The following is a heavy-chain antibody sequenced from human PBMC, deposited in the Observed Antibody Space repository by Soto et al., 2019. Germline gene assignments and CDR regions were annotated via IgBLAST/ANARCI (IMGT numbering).Heavy chain of an antibody. D-gene: IGHD2-21*01. Sequence: ASVKVSCKASGYTFTSYAIHWVRQAPGQSLEWMGWINAGNGNTKSSEKFQGRVTISRATSASTAYLELSRLTSEDTAVYFCARAVVNCFIPYCYRIHPHWFDPSCPALLVTVFS. V-gene: IGHV1-3*01. J-gene: IGHJ5*02. CDR1: GYTFTSYA. CDR3: ARAVVNCFIPYCYRIHPHWFDP. CDR2: INAGNGNT.